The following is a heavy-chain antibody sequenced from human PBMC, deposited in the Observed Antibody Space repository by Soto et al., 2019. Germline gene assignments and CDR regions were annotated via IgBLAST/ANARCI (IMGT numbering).Heavy chain of an antibody. J-gene: IGHJ4*02. CDR1: GFTFRSYA. CDR2: VSYDGGNE. V-gene: IGHV3-30-3*01. Sequence: QVQLVESGGGVVQPGRSLRLSCTASGFTFRSYAMHWVRQAPGKGLEWVASVSYDGGNEHYADSVKGRFTISRDNSKNTLSLQMNSLRVEDTAVFYCARASGYDKWDTLNYWGQGTQVIVSS. CDR3: ARASGYDKWDTLNY. D-gene: IGHD5-12*01.